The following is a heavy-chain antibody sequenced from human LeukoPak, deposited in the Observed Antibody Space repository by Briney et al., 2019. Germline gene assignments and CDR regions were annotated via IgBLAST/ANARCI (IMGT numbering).Heavy chain of an antibody. CDR1: GGSISGTYY. J-gene: IGHJ3*02. V-gene: IGHV4-59*08. CDR3: ARLSGSYPKDAFDI. CDR2: IYYSGST. D-gene: IGHD1-26*01. Sequence: SETLSLTCTVSGGSISGTYYWSWIRQPPGKGLEWIGYIYYSGSTNYNPSLKSRVTISVDTSKNQFSLKLSSVTAADTVVYYCARLSGSYPKDAFDIWGQGTMVTVSS.